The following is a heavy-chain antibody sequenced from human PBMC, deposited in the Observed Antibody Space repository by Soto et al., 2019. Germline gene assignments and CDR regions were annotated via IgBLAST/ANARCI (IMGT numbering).Heavy chain of an antibody. CDR2: IRHDAGEK. J-gene: IGHJ6*02. Sequence: EVQLVESGGGLAQPGASLRLSCAASGFTFTTYWMTWVRQAPGKGLEWVANIRHDAGEKFYLDSVKGRFTVSRDNAKRSLYLQMNSLRAGDTAVYYCARQRLYCSGGGCSPGMDVWGQGTTVTVSS. V-gene: IGHV3-7*01. CDR1: GFTFTTYW. CDR3: ARQRLYCSGGGCSPGMDV. D-gene: IGHD2-15*01.